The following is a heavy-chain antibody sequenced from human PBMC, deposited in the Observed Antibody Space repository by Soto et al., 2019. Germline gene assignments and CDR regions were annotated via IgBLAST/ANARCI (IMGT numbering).Heavy chain of an antibody. CDR3: ARRYSSGWEVYWYYGMDV. D-gene: IGHD6-19*01. CDR1: GGTFSSYA. CDR2: IIPIFGTA. Sequence: QVQLVQSGAEVKKPGSSVKVSCKASGGTFSSYAISWVRQAPGQGLEWMGGIIPIFGTANYAQKFQGRVTITADESTSTAYMELSSLRSADTAVYYCARRYSSGWEVYWYYGMDVWGQGTTVTVSS. V-gene: IGHV1-69*12. J-gene: IGHJ6*02.